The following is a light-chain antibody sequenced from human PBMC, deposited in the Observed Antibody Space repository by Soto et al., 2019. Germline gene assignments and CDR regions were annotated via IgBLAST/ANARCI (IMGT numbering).Light chain of an antibody. Sequence: DIQMTQSPSSLSASVGDRVTITCRASQGIRNDLGWYQQKPGKAPKRLIYAASSLQSGVPSRFSGTGSGTDFTLTISSLQPEDFATYYCQHADSFPLITFGQGTRLEIK. J-gene: IGKJ5*01. V-gene: IGKV1-17*01. CDR2: AAS. CDR1: QGIRND. CDR3: QHADSFPLIT.